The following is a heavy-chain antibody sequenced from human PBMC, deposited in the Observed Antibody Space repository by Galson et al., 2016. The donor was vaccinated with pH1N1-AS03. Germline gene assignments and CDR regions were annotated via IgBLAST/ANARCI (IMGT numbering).Heavy chain of an antibody. Sequence: SGYIFTGFYVHWVRQAPGQGLEWMGWINTDSGVTNYAQKFEAWVTMTRDTSVSTAYMELYGLKSDDTAVYYCARDPRGPCTSATCPTTYYFGMDVWGQGTTAIVSS. CDR1: GYIFTGFY. V-gene: IGHV1-2*04. D-gene: IGHD2-2*01. CDR2: INTDSGVT. CDR3: ARDPRGPCTSATCPTTYYFGMDV. J-gene: IGHJ6*02.